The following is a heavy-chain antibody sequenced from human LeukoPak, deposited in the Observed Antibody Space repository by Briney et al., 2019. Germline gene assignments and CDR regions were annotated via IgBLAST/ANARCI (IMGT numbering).Heavy chain of an antibody. CDR1: GFPFSSYR. CDR3: AREGFYFFDF. V-gene: IGHV3-21*01. CDR2: ISSSSSYI. J-gene: IGHJ4*01. Sequence: GGSLRLSCAASGFPFSSYRMNLDPPAPGKGPEWDSSISSSSSYIYYADSVKGRFTIFTDNAKDSVYLQMNSLRAEDSAIYYCAREGFYFFDFWGQGTLVSVSS.